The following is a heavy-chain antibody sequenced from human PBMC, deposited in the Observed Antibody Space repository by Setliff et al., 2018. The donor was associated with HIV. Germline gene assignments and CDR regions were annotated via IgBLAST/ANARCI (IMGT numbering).Heavy chain of an antibody. CDR2: INHSGST. CDR1: GGSFSGYY. CDR3: ARETEAGTFDY. Sequence: SLTCAVYGGSFSGYYWSWVRQPPGKGLEWIGEINHSGSTNYNPSLKSRVTVSVDTSKNQFSLKVSSVTAADTAVYYCARETEAGTFDYWGQGTLVTVS. D-gene: IGHD6-19*01. V-gene: IGHV4-34*01. J-gene: IGHJ4*02.